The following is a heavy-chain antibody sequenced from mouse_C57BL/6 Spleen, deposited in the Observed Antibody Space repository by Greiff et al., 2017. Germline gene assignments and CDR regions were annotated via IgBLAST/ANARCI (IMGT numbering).Heavy chain of an antibody. CDR1: GYSLTGFW. CDR2: ILPGSGST. J-gene: IGHJ1*03. V-gene: IGHV1-9*01. D-gene: IGHD1-1*01. Sequence: QVQLKQSGAELMKPGASVKLSCKATGYSLTGFWIEWVKQRPGHGLEWIGEILPGSGSTNYNEKFTGKATFTADTSSNTAYMRLRSLTTEDSAIYYCARSYDDSRPWYFDVCGTGTTATVSS. CDR3: ARSYDDSRPWYFDV.